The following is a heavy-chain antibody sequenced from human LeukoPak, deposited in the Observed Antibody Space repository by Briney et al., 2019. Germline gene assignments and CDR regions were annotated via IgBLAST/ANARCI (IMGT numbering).Heavy chain of an antibody. V-gene: IGHV4-59*08. CDR3: ARFNYYDSSGTFDY. J-gene: IGHJ4*02. Sequence: SETLALTCTVSGGSISSYYWSWIRQPPGKGLEWIGYIYYSGSTNYNPSLKSRVTISVDTSKNQFSLKLSSVTAADTAVYYCARFNYYDSSGTFDYWGQGTLVTVSS. D-gene: IGHD3-22*01. CDR1: GGSISSYY. CDR2: IYYSGST.